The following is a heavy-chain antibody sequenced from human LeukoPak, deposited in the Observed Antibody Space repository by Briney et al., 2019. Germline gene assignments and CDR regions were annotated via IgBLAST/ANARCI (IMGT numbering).Heavy chain of an antibody. CDR1: GFTVSSNY. CDR2: IYSGGST. Sequence: PWGSLRLSCAASGFTVSSNYMSWVRQAPGKGLEWVSVIYSGGSTYYAGSVKGRFTISRDNSKNTLYLQMNSLRAEDTAVYYCARDSPGQRGSESYSHWGQGTLVTVSS. D-gene: IGHD1-26*01. CDR3: ARDSPGQRGSESYSH. J-gene: IGHJ4*02. V-gene: IGHV3-53*01.